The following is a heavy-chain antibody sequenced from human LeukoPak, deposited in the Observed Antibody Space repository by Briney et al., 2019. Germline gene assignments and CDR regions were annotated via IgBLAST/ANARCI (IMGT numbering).Heavy chain of an antibody. CDR2: IYHSGST. Sequence: SETLSLTCTVSGGSISSSSYYWGWIRQPPGKGLEWIGSIYHSGSTYYNPSLKSRVTISVDTSKNQFSLKLSSVTAADTAVYYCAREPTVTRVLSFDYWGQGTLVTVSS. J-gene: IGHJ4*02. CDR1: GGSISSSSYY. CDR3: AREPTVTRVLSFDY. D-gene: IGHD4-17*01. V-gene: IGHV4-39*07.